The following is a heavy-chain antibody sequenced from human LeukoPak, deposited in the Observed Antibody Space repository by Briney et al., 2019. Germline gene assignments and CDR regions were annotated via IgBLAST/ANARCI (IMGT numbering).Heavy chain of an antibody. D-gene: IGHD2-15*01. CDR2: ISSSGNTI. Sequence: GGSLRLSCAASGFTFSSYYMNWVRQAPGKGLEWVSYISSSGNTIYYADSVKGRFTMSRDNAKNSLYLQMNSLRDEDTAVYYCAREPYCSGGNCHFDYWGQGTLVTVSS. J-gene: IGHJ4*02. V-gene: IGHV3-48*02. CDR1: GFTFSSYY. CDR3: AREPYCSGGNCHFDY.